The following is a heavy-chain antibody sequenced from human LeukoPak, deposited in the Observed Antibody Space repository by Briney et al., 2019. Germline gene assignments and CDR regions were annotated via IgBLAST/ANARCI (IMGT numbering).Heavy chain of an antibody. CDR2: LNDYTGDG. CDR1: GGSFTADL. CDR3: ARVGRNYGGNSVFLGDNVF. V-gene: IGHV4-34*09. Sequence: SETLSLTCTVLGGSFTADLWTWIRHSPGKGLGWIAELNDYTGDGQYNPSLYSPVSISLEKSTKQRSLELWSVSAADTAVYYSARVGRNYGGNSVFLGDNVFWGQGPRVTVST. J-gene: IGHJ4*02. D-gene: IGHD4-23*01.